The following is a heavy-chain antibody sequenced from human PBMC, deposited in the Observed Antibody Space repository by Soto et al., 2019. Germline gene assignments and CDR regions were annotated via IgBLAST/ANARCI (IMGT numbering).Heavy chain of an antibody. CDR2: ISGSGGST. Sequence: GGSLRLSCAASGFTFSSYAMSWVRQAPGKGLEWVSAISGSGGSTYYADSVKGRFTISRDNSKNTLYLQMNSLRAEDTAVYYCAKDRGYDFWSGYRIGYNWFDPWGQGTLVTVSS. V-gene: IGHV3-23*01. CDR3: AKDRGYDFWSGYRIGYNWFDP. J-gene: IGHJ5*02. CDR1: GFTFSSYA. D-gene: IGHD3-3*01.